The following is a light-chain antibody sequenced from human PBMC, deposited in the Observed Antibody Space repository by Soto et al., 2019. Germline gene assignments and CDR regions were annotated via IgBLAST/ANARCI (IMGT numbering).Light chain of an antibody. CDR1: QSVSSY. CDR3: QQYGSSGT. CDR2: ATS. V-gene: IGKV3-20*01. J-gene: IGKJ1*01. Sequence: EIVLTQSPATLSLSPGERATLSCRASQSVSSYLLRYQQKPGQAPRLLIYATSNRATGIPDRFSGSGSGTDFTLTISRLEPEDFAVYYCQQYGSSGTFGQGTKVDNK.